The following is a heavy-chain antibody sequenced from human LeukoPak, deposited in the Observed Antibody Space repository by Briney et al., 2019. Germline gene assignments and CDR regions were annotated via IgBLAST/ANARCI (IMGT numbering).Heavy chain of an antibody. D-gene: IGHD1-26*01. Sequence: PGRSLRLSCAASGFTFDDYAMHWVRQAPGKGLEWVSGISWNSGSIGYADSVKGRFTISRDNSKNTLYLQMNSLRAEDTAVYYCAKEGRSGSYKRFYYYYMDVWGKGTTVTISS. CDR1: GFTFDDYA. CDR3: AKEGRSGSYKRFYYYYMDV. J-gene: IGHJ6*03. CDR2: ISWNSGSI. V-gene: IGHV3-9*01.